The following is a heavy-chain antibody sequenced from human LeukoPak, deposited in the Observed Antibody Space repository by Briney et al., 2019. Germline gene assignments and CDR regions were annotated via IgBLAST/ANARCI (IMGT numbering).Heavy chain of an antibody. D-gene: IGHD6-13*01. V-gene: IGHV1-3*01. Sequence: ASVKVSCKASGYTFTSYAMHWVRQAPGQRLEWMGRINAGNGNTKYSQKFQGRVTITRDTSASTAYMELSSLRSEDTAVYYCASPIAAAGTNYYYYYGMDVWGQGTTVTVSS. CDR2: INAGNGNT. J-gene: IGHJ6*02. CDR1: GYTFTSYA. CDR3: ASPIAAAGTNYYYYYGMDV.